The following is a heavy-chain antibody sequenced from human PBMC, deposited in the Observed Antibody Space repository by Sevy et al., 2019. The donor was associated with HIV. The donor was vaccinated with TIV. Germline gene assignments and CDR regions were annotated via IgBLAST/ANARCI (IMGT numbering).Heavy chain of an antibody. J-gene: IGHJ4*02. CDR2: IYYSGST. D-gene: IGHD6-13*01. V-gene: IGHV4-59*01. Sequence: SETLSLTCTVSGGSISSYYWSWIRQPPGKGLEWIGYIYYSGSTNYNPSLKSRVTISVDTSKNQFSLKLSSVIAADTAVYYCAREAAAAFDYWGQGTLVTVSS. CDR1: GGSISSYY. CDR3: AREAAAAFDY.